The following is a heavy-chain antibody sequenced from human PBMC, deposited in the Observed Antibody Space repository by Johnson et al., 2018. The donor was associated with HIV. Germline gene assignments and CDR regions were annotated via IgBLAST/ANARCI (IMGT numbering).Heavy chain of an antibody. D-gene: IGHD3-22*01. Sequence: QVQLVESGGGLVQPGGSLRLSCAASGFTFSSYAMSWVRQAPGKGLEWVAVISYDGSNKYYADSVQGRFTISRDNSKNTLYLQMNSLRAEDTAVYYCAKCFSYDNTPYYYVPFDIWGQGTLVTVSS. CDR2: ISYDGSNK. V-gene: IGHV3-30*18. J-gene: IGHJ3*02. CDR3: AKCFSYDNTPYYYVPFDI. CDR1: GFTFSSYA.